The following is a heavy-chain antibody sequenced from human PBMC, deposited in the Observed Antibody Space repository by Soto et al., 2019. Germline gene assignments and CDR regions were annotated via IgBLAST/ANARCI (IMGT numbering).Heavy chain of an antibody. J-gene: IGHJ6*02. CDR2: IYYSGST. Sequence: QVQLQESGPGLVKPSETLSLTCTVSGGSVSSGSYYWSWIRQPPGKGLEWIGYIYYSGSTNYNPSRKRRATIAVHTSKIPSSLTPSSVPAADTSVYSCARGIEGWYQGRYYYGMDVWGQGTTVTGSS. V-gene: IGHV4-61*01. CDR1: GGSVSSGSYY. CDR3: ARGIEGWYQGRYYYGMDV. D-gene: IGHD6-19*01.